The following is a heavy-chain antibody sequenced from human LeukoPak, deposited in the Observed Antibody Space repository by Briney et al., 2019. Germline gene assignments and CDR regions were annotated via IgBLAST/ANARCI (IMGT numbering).Heavy chain of an antibody. CDR3: ARVAAAGIYYYYYMDV. J-gene: IGHJ6*03. V-gene: IGHV3-30*03. CDR1: GFTFSSYG. Sequence: GRSLRLSCAASGFTFSSYGMHWVRQAPGKGLDWVAVISYDGSNKYYADSVKGRFTISRDNSKNTLYLQMNSLRAEDTAVYYCARVAAAGIYYYYYMDVWGKGTTVTVSS. CDR2: ISYDGSNK. D-gene: IGHD6-13*01.